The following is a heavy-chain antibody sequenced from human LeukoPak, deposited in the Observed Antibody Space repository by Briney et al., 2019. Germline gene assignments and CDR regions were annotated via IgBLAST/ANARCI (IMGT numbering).Heavy chain of an antibody. CDR2: IYYSGST. J-gene: IGHJ4*02. V-gene: IGHV4-59*08. D-gene: IGHD1-7*01. CDR1: GASISRYY. CDR3: ASTEWNYAR. Sequence: SETLSLTCTVSGASISRYYWSWMRQSPGKGLEWIGYIYYSGSTNYNPSLKSRVTISLDTSKNQFSLQLSSVTAADTAVYYCASTEWNYARWGQGILVTVSS.